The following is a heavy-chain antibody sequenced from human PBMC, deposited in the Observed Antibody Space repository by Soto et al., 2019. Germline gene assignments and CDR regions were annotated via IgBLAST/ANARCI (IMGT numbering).Heavy chain of an antibody. CDR3: ARGAGLLWFGELIWFDP. Sequence: SETLSLTCAVYGGSFSGYYWSWIRQPPGKGLEWIGEINHSGSTNYNSSLKSRVTISVDTSKNQFSLKLSSVTAADTAVYYCARGAGLLWFGELIWFDPWGQGTLVTVSS. J-gene: IGHJ5*02. CDR2: INHSGST. D-gene: IGHD3-10*01. V-gene: IGHV4-34*01. CDR1: GGSFSGYY.